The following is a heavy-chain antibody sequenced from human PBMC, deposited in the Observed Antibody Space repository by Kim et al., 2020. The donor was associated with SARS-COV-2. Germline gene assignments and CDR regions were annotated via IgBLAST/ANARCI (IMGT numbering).Heavy chain of an antibody. D-gene: IGHD3-22*01. CDR3: ARGEYYYDRSPRY. Sequence: SETLSLTCTVSGGSISSYYWSWIRQPPGKGLEWIGYIYYSGSTNYNPSLKSRVTISVDTSKNQFSLKLSSVTAADTAVYYCARGEYYYDRSPRYWGQGTLVTVSS. J-gene: IGHJ4*02. CDR2: IYYSGST. CDR1: GGSISSYY. V-gene: IGHV4-59*13.